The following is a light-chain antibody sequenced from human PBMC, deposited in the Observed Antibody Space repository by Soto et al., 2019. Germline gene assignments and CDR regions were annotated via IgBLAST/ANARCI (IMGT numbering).Light chain of an antibody. J-gene: IGKJ5*01. Sequence: DIEITQSPSSLSASVGDRGTLTCQASQNINNYLNWYQQKPGRAPKLLIYDASNLEAGVPSRLRGSGSGTDFTFTIRRLQPEDVATYYCQQYENLPTFGQGTRLEIK. CDR2: DAS. CDR1: QNINNY. V-gene: IGKV1-33*01. CDR3: QQYENLPT.